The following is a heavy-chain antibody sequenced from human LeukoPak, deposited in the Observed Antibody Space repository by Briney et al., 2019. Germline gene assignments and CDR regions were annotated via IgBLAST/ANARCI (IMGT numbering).Heavy chain of an antibody. CDR1: GGSISSYY. D-gene: IGHD3-22*01. CDR3: ARGPYYYDSSGYHD. CDR2: IYYSGST. V-gene: IGHV4-59*01. Sequence: SETLSLTCTVSGGSISSYYWSWIRQPPGKGLEWIGYIYYSGSTNYNPSLKSRVPISVDTSKNQLSLKLSSVTAADTAVYYCARGPYYYDSSGYHDWGQGTLVTVSS. J-gene: IGHJ4*02.